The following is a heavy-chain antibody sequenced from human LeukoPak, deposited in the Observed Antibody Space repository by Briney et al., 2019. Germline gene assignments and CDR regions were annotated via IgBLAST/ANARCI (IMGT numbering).Heavy chain of an antibody. CDR1: GYTFTSYD. D-gene: IGHD3-10*01. Sequence: ASVKVSCKASGYTFTSYDINWVRQATGQGLEWMGWMNPNSGNTGYEQKFQGRVTMPRNTSISTAYMELSSLRSEDTAVYYCARVPFGSAFDIWGQGTMVTVSS. CDR2: MNPNSGNT. CDR3: ARVPFGSAFDI. V-gene: IGHV1-8*01. J-gene: IGHJ3*02.